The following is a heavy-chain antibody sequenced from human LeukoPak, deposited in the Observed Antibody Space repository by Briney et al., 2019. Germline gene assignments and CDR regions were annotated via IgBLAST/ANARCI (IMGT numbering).Heavy chain of an antibody. D-gene: IGHD6-19*01. Sequence: GGSLRLSCAASGFTFSSYSMNWVRQAPGKGLEWVSSISSSSSYIYYADSVKGRFTISRDNAKNSLYLQMNSRRAEDTAVYYCARVTTRWLVSTIDYWGQGTLVTVSS. CDR2: ISSSSSYI. V-gene: IGHV3-21*01. J-gene: IGHJ4*02. CDR1: GFTFSSYS. CDR3: ARVTTRWLVSTIDY.